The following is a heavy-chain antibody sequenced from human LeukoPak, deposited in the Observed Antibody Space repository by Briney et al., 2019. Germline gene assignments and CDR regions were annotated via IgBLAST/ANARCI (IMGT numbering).Heavy chain of an antibody. D-gene: IGHD6-25*01. V-gene: IGHV4-30-2*01. J-gene: IGHJ5*02. CDR1: SSGGYS. Sequence: SSGGYSWSWIRQPPGKGLEWIGYICHSGSTFYNPSLKSRVTISLHRPKNQFSLKLSSVTAADTAVYYCARGGSNWFDPWGQGTLVTVSS. CDR2: ICHSGST. CDR3: ARGGSNWFDP.